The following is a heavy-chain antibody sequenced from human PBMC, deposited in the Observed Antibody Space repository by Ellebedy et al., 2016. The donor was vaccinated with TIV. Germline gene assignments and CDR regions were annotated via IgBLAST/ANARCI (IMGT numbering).Heavy chain of an antibody. CDR3: AKDRTPGDGYWVFDY. V-gene: IGHV3-23*01. CDR2: ISHTGSRT. CDR1: GFTFSSYA. Sequence: GESLKISCAASGFTFSSYAMSWVRQAPGKGLEWVSTISHTGSRTYYADSVKGRFTISRDNSKSTLDLQMNSLTAEDTAVYYCAKDRTPGDGYWVFDYWGQGALVTVSS. D-gene: IGHD3-22*01. J-gene: IGHJ4*02.